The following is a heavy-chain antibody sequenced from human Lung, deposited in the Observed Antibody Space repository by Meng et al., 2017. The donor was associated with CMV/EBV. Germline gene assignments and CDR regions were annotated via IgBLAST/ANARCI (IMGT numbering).Heavy chain of an antibody. CDR2: IAGSDSAT. D-gene: IGHD2/OR15-2a*01. CDR1: GFMFSNYA. V-gene: IGHV3-23*01. CDR3: AKDYFSTTGFLDS. Sequence: CGASGFMFSNYAMSWVRQAPGKGLEWVAAIAGSDSATYHADSVRGRFSISRDNSENTLWLQMNSLRAEDTAMYYCAKDYFSTTGFLDSWGQGTLVTVSS. J-gene: IGHJ4*02.